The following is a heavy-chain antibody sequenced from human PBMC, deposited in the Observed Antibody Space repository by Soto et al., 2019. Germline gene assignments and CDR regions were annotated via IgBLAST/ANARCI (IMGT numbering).Heavy chain of an antibody. V-gene: IGHV1-46*03. J-gene: IGHJ3*02. D-gene: IGHD6-13*01. CDR2: INPSGGST. CDR3: ARVGAEIAAANDAFDI. CDR1: GYTFTSYY. Sequence: ASVKVSCKASGYTFTSYYMHWVRQAPGQGLEWMGIINPSGGSTSYAQKFQGRVTMTRDTSTSTVYMELSSLRSEDTAVYYCARVGAEIAAANDAFDIWGQGTMVTV.